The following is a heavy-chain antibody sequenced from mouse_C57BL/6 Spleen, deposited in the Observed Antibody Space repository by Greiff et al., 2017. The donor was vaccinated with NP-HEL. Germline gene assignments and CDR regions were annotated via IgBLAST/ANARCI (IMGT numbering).Heavy chain of an antibody. CDR2: IYPRDGST. V-gene: IGHV1-85*01. Sequence: VKLQESGPELVKPGASVKLSCKASGYTFTSYDINWVKQRPGQGLEWIGWIYPRDGSTKYNEKFKGKATLTVDTSSSTAYMELHSLTSEDSAVYFCARGYYGRAMDYWGQGTSVTVSS. CDR3: ARGYYGRAMDY. D-gene: IGHD1-1*01. J-gene: IGHJ4*01. CDR1: GYTFTSYD.